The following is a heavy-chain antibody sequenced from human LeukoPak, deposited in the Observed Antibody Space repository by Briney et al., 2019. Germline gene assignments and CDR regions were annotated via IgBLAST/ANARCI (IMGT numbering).Heavy chain of an antibody. CDR3: ARDRDYARDC. D-gene: IGHD3-10*02. Sequence: GGSLRLSRAPPGVSLSYYMMSWVRQAPRKGLERVGNMNEHGNQNYYGDSLIVRFTISRDNAKNSLFLQMHSLEDEDTAVYYCARDRDYARDCWGQGTLVTVSS. CDR2: MNEHGNQN. J-gene: IGHJ4*02. V-gene: IGHV3-7*01. CDR1: GVSLSYYM.